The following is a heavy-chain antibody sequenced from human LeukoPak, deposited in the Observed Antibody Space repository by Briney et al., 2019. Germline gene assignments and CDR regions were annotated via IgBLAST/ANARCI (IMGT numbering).Heavy chain of an antibody. CDR2: IIPMFGTA. CDR1: GGTFSSYA. Sequence: AASVKVSCKASGGTFSSYAISWVRQAPGQGLEWMGGIIPMFGTANYAQKFQGRVTITADESTSTAYMDLSSLRSEDTAVYYCARGRPPKVGATPNNWFDPWGQGTLVTVSS. V-gene: IGHV1-69*13. J-gene: IGHJ5*02. CDR3: ARGRPPKVGATPNNWFDP. D-gene: IGHD1-26*01.